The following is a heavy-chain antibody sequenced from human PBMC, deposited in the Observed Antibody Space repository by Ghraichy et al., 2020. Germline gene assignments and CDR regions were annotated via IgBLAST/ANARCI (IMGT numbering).Heavy chain of an antibody. CDR2: ISYDGSNK. CDR3: AKDEVGATPLDY. Sequence: GESLRLSCAASGFTFSSYGMHWVRQAPGKGLEWVAVISYDGSNKYYADSVKGRFTISRDNSKNTLYLQMNSLRAEDTAVYYCAKDEVGATPLDYWGQGTLVTVSS. V-gene: IGHV3-30*18. D-gene: IGHD1-26*01. CDR1: GFTFSSYG. J-gene: IGHJ4*02.